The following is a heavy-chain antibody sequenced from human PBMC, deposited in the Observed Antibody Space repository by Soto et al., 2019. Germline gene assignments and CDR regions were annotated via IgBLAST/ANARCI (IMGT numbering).Heavy chain of an antibody. J-gene: IGHJ6*02. D-gene: IGHD4-17*01. V-gene: IGHV3-33*01. CDR2: MWFDGSNK. CDR1: GFSFSAYG. Sequence: QVQLVESGGGVVQPGTSLRLSCVASGFSFSAYGMHWVRQAPGKGLEWVAVMWFDGSNKYYGESVKGRFTISRDNSKNTVTLRMDRLRADDTAVYYCARRRSTVTTAWFYHAMDVWGQGTTVTVSS. CDR3: ARRRSTVTTAWFYHAMDV.